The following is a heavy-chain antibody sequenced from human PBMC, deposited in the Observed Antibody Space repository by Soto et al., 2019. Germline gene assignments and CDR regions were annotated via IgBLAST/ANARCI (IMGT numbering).Heavy chain of an antibody. J-gene: IGHJ4*02. CDR1: GGTFSSYA. CDR2: IVPIFGTA. D-gene: IGHD5-12*01. Sequence: GASVKVSCKASGGTFSSYAISWVRQAPGQGLEWMGGIVPIFGTANYAQKFQGRVTITADESTSTAYMELSSLRSEDTAVYYCAKDRSGYEGYYFDYWGQGTLVTVSS. CDR3: AKDRSGYEGYYFDY. V-gene: IGHV1-69*13.